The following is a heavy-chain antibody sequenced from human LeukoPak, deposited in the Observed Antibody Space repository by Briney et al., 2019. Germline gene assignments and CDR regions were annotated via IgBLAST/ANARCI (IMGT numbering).Heavy chain of an antibody. Sequence: SETLSLTCIVSGGSISSYYWSWVRQPPGKGLEWIGFVYYTGSTNYSPSLKSRVTISVDTSKNQFSLKLRSVTAADTAVYYCARISSSNWYNERGAFDVWGQGTMVTVSS. CDR1: GGSISSYY. V-gene: IGHV4-59*01. CDR3: ARISSSNWYNERGAFDV. D-gene: IGHD6-13*01. J-gene: IGHJ3*01. CDR2: VYYTGST.